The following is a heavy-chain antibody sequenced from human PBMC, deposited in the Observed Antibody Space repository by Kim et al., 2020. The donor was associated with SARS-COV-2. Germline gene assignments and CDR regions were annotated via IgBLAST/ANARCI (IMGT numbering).Heavy chain of an antibody. CDR3: ARRLITMVRGVTFDY. Sequence: ADSVKVRFNTPRDNAKNSLYLQRNSLRAEDTAVYYCARRLITMVRGVTFDYWGQGTLVTVSS. D-gene: IGHD3-10*01. J-gene: IGHJ4*02. V-gene: IGHV3-11*04.